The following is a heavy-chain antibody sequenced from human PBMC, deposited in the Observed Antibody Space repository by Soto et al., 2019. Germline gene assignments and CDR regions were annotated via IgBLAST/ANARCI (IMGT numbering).Heavy chain of an antibody. V-gene: IGHV3-30*04. CDR2: ISYDGRNK. Sequence: PGASLRLSCASSGFTFSSYAMHWVRQAPGKGLEWVAVISYDGRNKYYADSVKGRFTISRDNSKNTLYLEMNSLRVEDTAVYHCVRDTAYCSGGTCYSSHDMDVWGQGTTVTVSS. D-gene: IGHD2-15*01. J-gene: IGHJ6*02. CDR1: GFTFSSYA. CDR3: VRDTAYCSGGTCYSSHDMDV.